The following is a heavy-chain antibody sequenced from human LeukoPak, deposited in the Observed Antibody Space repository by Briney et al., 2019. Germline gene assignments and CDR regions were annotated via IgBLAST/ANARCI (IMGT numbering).Heavy chain of an antibody. CDR3: ARASGGDRGYDLYYLDY. CDR1: GFTFSNYG. Sequence: GGTLRLSCAASGFTFSNYGMSWVRQAPGKGLEWVSAISGSGRRTYYADSVKGRFTISRDNSKNTLYLQMNSLRAEDTAVYYCARASGGDRGYDLYYLDYWGQGSLVTVSS. D-gene: IGHD5-12*01. J-gene: IGHJ4*02. CDR2: ISGSGRRT. V-gene: IGHV3-23*01.